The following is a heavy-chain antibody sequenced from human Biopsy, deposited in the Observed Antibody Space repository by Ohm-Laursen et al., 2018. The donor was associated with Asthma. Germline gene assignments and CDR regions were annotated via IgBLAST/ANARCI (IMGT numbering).Heavy chain of an antibody. CDR1: GFTFSNYG. CDR2: ISFDGSNK. V-gene: IGHV3-30*18. D-gene: IGHD1-26*01. Sequence: RSLRLSCAASGFTFSNYGMHWVRQAPGKGLDWVAVISFDGSNKNYTDSVKGRFTISRDNSRNTLHLQMNSLRAEDTAVYYCAKDVFPGWELRRGPDYWGQGTLVTVPS. CDR3: AKDVFPGWELRRGPDY. J-gene: IGHJ4*02.